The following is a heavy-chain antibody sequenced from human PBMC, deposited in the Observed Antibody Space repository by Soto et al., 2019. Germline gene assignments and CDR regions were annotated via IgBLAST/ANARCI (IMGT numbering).Heavy chain of an antibody. V-gene: IGHV4-31*03. CDR3: AREDVVVPAGHYYYYYYMDV. Sequence: SETLSLTCTVSGGSISSGGYYWSWIRQHPGKGLEWIGYIYYSGSTYYNPSLKSRVTISVDTSKNQFSLKLSSVTAADTAVYYCAREDVVVPAGHYYYYYYMDVWGKGTTVTVSS. D-gene: IGHD2-2*01. CDR2: IYYSGST. J-gene: IGHJ6*03. CDR1: GGSISSGGYY.